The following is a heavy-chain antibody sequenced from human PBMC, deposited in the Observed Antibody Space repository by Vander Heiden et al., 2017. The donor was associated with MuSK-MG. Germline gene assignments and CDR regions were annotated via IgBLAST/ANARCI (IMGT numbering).Heavy chain of an antibody. CDR3: ARWGGNDDDSSGYSPY. CDR2: IYYSGST. J-gene: IGHJ4*02. V-gene: IGHV4-59*01. D-gene: IGHD3-22*01. Sequence: QVQLQESGPGLVKPSETLSLTCPVSGGSIRSYYWSWIRQPPGKGLEWIGYIYYSGSTKYNPSLKSRVTISVDTSKNQCALKLSSVTAAETAVYYCARWGGNDDDSSGYSPYWGQGTLVTVSS. CDR1: GGSIRSYY.